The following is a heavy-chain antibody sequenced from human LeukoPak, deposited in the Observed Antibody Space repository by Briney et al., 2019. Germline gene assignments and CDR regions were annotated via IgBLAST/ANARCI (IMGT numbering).Heavy chain of an antibody. J-gene: IGHJ4*02. CDR1: GFTFSSYA. Sequence: PGGSLRLSCAASGFTFSSYAMSWVRQAPGKGLEWVSAISGSGGSTYYADSVKGRFTISRDNSKNALYLQMNSLRAEDTAVYYCAKDHDSGYDPNFDYWGQGTLVTVSS. CDR2: ISGSGGST. V-gene: IGHV3-23*01. D-gene: IGHD5-12*01. CDR3: AKDHDSGYDPNFDY.